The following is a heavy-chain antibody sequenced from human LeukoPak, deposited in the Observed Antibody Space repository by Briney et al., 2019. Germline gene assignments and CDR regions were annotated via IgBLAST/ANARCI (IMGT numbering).Heavy chain of an antibody. V-gene: IGHV4-34*01. Sequence: SETLSLTCAVYGGSFSGYYWSWIRQPPGKGLEWIGEINHSGSTNYNPSLKSRVTITVDTSKNQFSLKLSSVTAADTAVYYCARGLYCSSTSCYRVLTPHYYYYYGMDVWGQGTTVTVSS. D-gene: IGHD2-2*01. CDR1: GGSFSGYY. CDR3: ARGLYCSSTSCYRVLTPHYYYYYGMDV. CDR2: INHSGST. J-gene: IGHJ6*02.